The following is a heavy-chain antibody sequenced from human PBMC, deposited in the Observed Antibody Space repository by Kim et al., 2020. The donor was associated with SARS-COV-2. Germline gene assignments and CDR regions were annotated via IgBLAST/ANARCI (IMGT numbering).Heavy chain of an antibody. Sequence: YADSVNGRFTISRDNAKNTLYLQMNSLRVEDTAVYYCTRGQREAPRSTMGVWGQGTTVTVSS. V-gene: IGHV3-74*01. J-gene: IGHJ6*02. CDR3: TRGQREAPRSTMGV. D-gene: IGHD1-26*01.